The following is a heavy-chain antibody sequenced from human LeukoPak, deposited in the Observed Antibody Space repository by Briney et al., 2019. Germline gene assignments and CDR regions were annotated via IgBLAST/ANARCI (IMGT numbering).Heavy chain of an antibody. CDR2: ITNDGSST. J-gene: IGHJ3*01. CDR1: GLTFSSHW. CDR3: ARVSPYYFDSDGYPTVSYPFDV. V-gene: IGHV3-74*01. Sequence: GGSLRLSCAASGLTFSSHWMHWVRQAPGKGLVWVSRITNDGSSTTYADSVKGRFTMSRDTSKNTLYLQMNSLRAEDTAMYYCARVSPYYFDSDGYPTVSYPFDVWGQGTMVTVSS. D-gene: IGHD3-22*01.